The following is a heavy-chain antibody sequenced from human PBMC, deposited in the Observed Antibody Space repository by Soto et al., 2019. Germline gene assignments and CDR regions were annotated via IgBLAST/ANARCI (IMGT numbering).Heavy chain of an antibody. Sequence: ASVKVSCKASGFSLTGYYFHWIRAAPGQGLEWMGWISAYNGNTNYAQKLQGRVTMTTDTSTSTAYMELRSLRSDDTAVYYYARDSGSLRFLEWLYLQRQYGMDVWGQGTTVTVSS. J-gene: IGHJ6*02. CDR3: ARDSGSLRFLEWLYLQRQYGMDV. D-gene: IGHD3-3*01. V-gene: IGHV1-18*04. CDR1: GFSLTGYY. CDR2: ISAYNGNT.